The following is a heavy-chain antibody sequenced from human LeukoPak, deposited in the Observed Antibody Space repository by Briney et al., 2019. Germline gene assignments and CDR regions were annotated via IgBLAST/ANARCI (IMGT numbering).Heavy chain of an antibody. CDR2: IIPIFGTA. CDR3: ARGVWFGELSFDY. D-gene: IGHD3-10*01. V-gene: IGHV1-69*06. J-gene: IGHJ4*02. CDR1: GGTFSSYA. Sequence: ASVTVSCKASGGTFSSYAISWVRQAPGQGLEWMGGIIPIFGTANYAQKFQGRVTITADKSTSTAYMELSSLRSEDTAVYYCARGVWFGELSFDYWGQGTLVTVSS.